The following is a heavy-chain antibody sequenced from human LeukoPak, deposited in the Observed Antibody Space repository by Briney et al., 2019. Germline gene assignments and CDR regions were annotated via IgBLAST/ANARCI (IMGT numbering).Heavy chain of an antibody. Sequence: SETLSLTCTVSGGSISSSSYYWGWIRQPPGKGLEWIGSIYYSGSTYYNPSLKSRVTISVDTSKNQLSLKLSSVTAADTAVYYCARGASSRFEHWGQGTLVTVSS. J-gene: IGHJ4*02. V-gene: IGHV4-39*07. CDR1: GGSISSSSYY. CDR3: ARGASSRFEH. D-gene: IGHD6-13*01. CDR2: IYYSGST.